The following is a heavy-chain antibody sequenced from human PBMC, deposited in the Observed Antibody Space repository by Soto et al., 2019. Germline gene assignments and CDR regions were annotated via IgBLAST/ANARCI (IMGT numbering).Heavy chain of an antibody. CDR2: ISSNSNYK. V-gene: IGHV3-11*06. CDR3: ARATGYYHTSGSDS. Sequence: GGSLRLSCAASGFTFSDYYMSWIRQAPGKGLEWISYISSNSNYKNHADSVRGRFTISRDNATNSLYLQMNGLRAEDTAVYYCARATGYYHTSGSDSWGQGTLVTVSS. D-gene: IGHD3-22*01. CDR1: GFTFSDYY. J-gene: IGHJ4*02.